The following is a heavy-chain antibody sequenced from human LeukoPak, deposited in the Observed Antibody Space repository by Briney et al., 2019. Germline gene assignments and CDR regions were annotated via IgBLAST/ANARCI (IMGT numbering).Heavy chain of an antibody. Sequence: PGGSLRLSCAASGFTFSSYEMNWVRQAPGKGLEWVSYISSSGSTIYYADSVKGRFTISRDNAKNSLYLQMNSLRAEDTAVYYCARGYFDWLYYFDYWGQGTLVTVSS. V-gene: IGHV3-48*03. CDR2: ISSSGSTI. J-gene: IGHJ4*02. CDR1: GFTFSSYE. CDR3: ARGYFDWLYYFDY. D-gene: IGHD3-9*01.